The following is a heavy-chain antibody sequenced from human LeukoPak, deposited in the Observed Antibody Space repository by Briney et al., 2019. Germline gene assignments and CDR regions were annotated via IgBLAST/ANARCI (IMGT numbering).Heavy chain of an antibody. V-gene: IGHV3-53*01. CDR3: ASGSGSYRTPYYYMDV. CDR2: IYSGGST. D-gene: IGHD3-10*01. Sequence: GGSLRLSCAASGFTVSSNYMSWVRQAPGKGLEWVSVIYSGGSTYYADSVKGRFTISRDNSKNTLYLQMNSLRAEDTAVYCCASGSGSYRTPYYYMDVWGTGTTVTVSS. J-gene: IGHJ6*03. CDR1: GFTVSSNY.